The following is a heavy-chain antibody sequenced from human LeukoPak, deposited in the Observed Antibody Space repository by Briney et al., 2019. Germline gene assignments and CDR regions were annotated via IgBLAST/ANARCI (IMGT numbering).Heavy chain of an antibody. CDR1: GFTFSIYS. Sequence: GGSLRLSCAASGFTFSIYSMSWVRQAPGKGLEWLAVINSSGGSISYADCVTGRFTISRDNSKNTLYLEMNNLRAEDTAVYYCAKDLYDFWTGYYLNYFDSWGQGTLVTVSS. CDR2: INSSGGSI. D-gene: IGHD3-3*01. J-gene: IGHJ4*02. CDR3: AKDLYDFWTGYYLNYFDS. V-gene: IGHV3-23*01.